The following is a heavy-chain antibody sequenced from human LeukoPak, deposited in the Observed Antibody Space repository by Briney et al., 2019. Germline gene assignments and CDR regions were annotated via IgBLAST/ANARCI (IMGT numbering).Heavy chain of an antibody. CDR3: ARVEAGYSGFDY. CDR2: IKVDGSEK. J-gene: IGHJ4*02. V-gene: IGHV3-7*01. D-gene: IGHD5-12*01. Sequence: HAGGSLRLSCAASGLTFSGFWMTWVRQAPGKGLEWVANIKVDGSEKYYVDSVKGRFSISRDNAKNSLYLQMNSLRAEDTAVCYCARVEAGYSGFDYWGQGTLVTVSS. CDR1: GLTFSGFW.